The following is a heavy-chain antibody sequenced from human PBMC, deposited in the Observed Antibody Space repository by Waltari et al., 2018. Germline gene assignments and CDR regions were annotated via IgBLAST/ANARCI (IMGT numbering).Heavy chain of an antibody. Sequence: EVQLVEYGGGLVRPGGSLRLSCSDSEFSFRNARMHWVRQAPGKGVVWVSRIWRDSRVINYADFVSGRFIISRDNAKNMLYLQMNSLRVEDTAVYYCVRGNNMNGNILQYWGQGTLVSVSS. D-gene: IGHD1-1*01. CDR1: EFSFRNAR. V-gene: IGHV3-74*01. CDR3: VRGNNMNGNILQY. J-gene: IGHJ1*01. CDR2: IWRDSRVI.